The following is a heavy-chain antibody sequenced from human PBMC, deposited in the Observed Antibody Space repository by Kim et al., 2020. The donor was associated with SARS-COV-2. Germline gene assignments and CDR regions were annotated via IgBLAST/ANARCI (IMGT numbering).Heavy chain of an antibody. CDR2: ISRSGEDT. CDR1: GFIFSISD. CDR3: ARATNSDVTGTEIWSWFDP. D-gene: IGHD2-21*02. V-gene: IGHV3-21*01. J-gene: IGHJ5*01. Sequence: GGSLRLSCTTSGFIFSISDMTWVRQSPGKGLEWVSSISRSGEDTKYIDSVKGRFTVSRDNAGKSVYLQMNSLRVDDTAIYYCARATNSDVTGTEIWSWFDPWGQGTLVTVSS.